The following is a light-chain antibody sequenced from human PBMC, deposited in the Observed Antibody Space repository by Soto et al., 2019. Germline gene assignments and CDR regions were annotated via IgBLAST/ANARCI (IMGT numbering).Light chain of an antibody. V-gene: IGLV2-14*01. J-gene: IGLJ3*02. CDR1: SSDIGGYNY. Sequence: QSALTQPASVSESPGQSITISCAGTSSDIGGYNYVSWYQQHPDKAPKLMIYGVTNRPSGVSDRFSGSKSGTSASLAISGLQSEDEADYYCSTWDDRLTGWVFGGGTKLTVL. CDR2: GVT. CDR3: STWDDRLTGWV.